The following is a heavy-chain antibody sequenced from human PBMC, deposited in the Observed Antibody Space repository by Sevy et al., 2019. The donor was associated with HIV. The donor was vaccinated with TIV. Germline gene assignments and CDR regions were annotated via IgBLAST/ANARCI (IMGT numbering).Heavy chain of an antibody. D-gene: IGHD2-15*01. CDR3: AAVGCSGGSYYAGSYYYYGMDV. V-gene: IGHV1-58*02. Sequence: ASVKVSCKASGFTFTSSAMQWVRQARGQRLEWIGWIVVGSGNTNYAQKFQERVTITRDMSTSTAYMELSSLRSEDTAVYYCAAVGCSGGSYYAGSYYYYGMDVWGQGTTVTVSS. CDR2: IVVGSGNT. CDR1: GFTFTSSA. J-gene: IGHJ6*02.